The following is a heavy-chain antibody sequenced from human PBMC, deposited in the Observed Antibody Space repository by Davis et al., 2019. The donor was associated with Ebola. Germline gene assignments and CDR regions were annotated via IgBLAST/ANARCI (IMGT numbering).Heavy chain of an antibody. CDR1: GFTFSSYW. CDR3: ARERRCSGGSCYSAGWFDP. CDR2: IKQDGSEK. Sequence: PGGSLRLSCAASGFTFSSYWMSWVRQAPGKGLEWVANIKQDGSEKYYVDSVKGRFTISRDNAKNSLYLQMNSLRDEDTAVYYCARERRCSGGSCYSAGWFDPWGQGTLVTVSS. V-gene: IGHV3-7*01. J-gene: IGHJ5*02. D-gene: IGHD2-15*01.